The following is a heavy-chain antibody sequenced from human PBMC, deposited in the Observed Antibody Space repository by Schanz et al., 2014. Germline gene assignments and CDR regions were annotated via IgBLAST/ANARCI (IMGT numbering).Heavy chain of an antibody. D-gene: IGHD6-6*01. Sequence: QVQLVQSGAEVKKPGASVKVSCKASGYTFTSYGISWVRQAPGQGLEWMGWISPYNGNTNYAQKLQGRVTMTADTSTSTAYMDLRSLRSDDTAVYYCARDQSRYTNSSDVRYFDYWGQGSLVTVSS. CDR1: GYTFTSYG. V-gene: IGHV1-18*01. CDR2: ISPYNGNT. J-gene: IGHJ4*02. CDR3: ARDQSRYTNSSDVRYFDY.